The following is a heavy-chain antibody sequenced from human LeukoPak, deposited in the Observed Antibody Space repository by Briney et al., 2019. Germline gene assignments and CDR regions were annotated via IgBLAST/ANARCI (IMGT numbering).Heavy chain of an antibody. CDR1: GFTFSSYS. V-gene: IGHV3-21*05. D-gene: IGHD5-12*01. J-gene: IGHJ3*02. CDR3: RAYDHNYDAFDI. CDR2: ISSSSSYI. Sequence: GGSLRLSCAASGFTFSSYSMNWVRQAPGKGLEWVSYISSSSSYIYYADSVKGRFTISRDNAKNSLYLQMNSLRAEDTAVYYCRAYDHNYDAFDIWGQGTMVTVSS.